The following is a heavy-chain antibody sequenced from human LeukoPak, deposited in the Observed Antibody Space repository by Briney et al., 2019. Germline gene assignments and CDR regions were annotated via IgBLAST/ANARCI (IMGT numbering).Heavy chain of an antibody. J-gene: IGHJ4*02. CDR2: INSDGSST. CDR3: ATAKTPYYDILTGYFSPYFDY. CDR1: EFTFSSYW. V-gene: IGHV3-74*01. Sequence: GGSLRLSCAASEFTFSSYWMHWVRQAPGKGLVWVSRINSDGSSTSYADSVKGRFTISRDNAKNTLYLQMNSLRAEDTAVYYCATAKTPYYDILTGYFSPYFDYWGQGTLVTVSS. D-gene: IGHD3-9*01.